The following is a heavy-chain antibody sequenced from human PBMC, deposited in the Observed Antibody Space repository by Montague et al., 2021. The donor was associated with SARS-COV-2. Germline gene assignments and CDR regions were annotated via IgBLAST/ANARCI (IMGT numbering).Heavy chain of an antibody. CDR1: GGSINSYY. CDR2: IYYSGST. CDR3: AGRPTPSYSSGWYLFYYAMDV. Sequence: SETLSPTCAVSGGSINSYYWSWIRQPPGKGLEWIGYIYYSGSTIYNPSLKSRVTISIDTSKNQFSLKLNSVTAADTAVYYCAGRPTPSYSSGWYLFYYAMDVWGQGTTVTVSS. V-gene: IGHV4-59*01. J-gene: IGHJ6*02. D-gene: IGHD6-19*01.